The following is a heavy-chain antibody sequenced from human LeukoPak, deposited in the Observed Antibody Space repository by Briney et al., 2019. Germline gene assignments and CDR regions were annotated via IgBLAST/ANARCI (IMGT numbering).Heavy chain of an antibody. CDR3: ARVYYGSESLHYYYYYMDV. J-gene: IGHJ6*03. CDR2: ISYDGSNK. V-gene: IGHV3-30*04. Sequence: GGSLRLSCAASGFTFSSYAMHWVRQAPGKGLEWVAVISYDGSNKYYADSVKGRFTISRDNSKNTLYLQMNSLRAEDTAVYYCARVYYGSESLHYYYYYMDVWGKGTTVTISS. D-gene: IGHD3-10*01. CDR1: GFTFSSYA.